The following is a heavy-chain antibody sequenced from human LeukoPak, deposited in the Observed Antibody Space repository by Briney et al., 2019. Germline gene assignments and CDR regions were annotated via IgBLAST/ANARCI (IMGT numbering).Heavy chain of an antibody. CDR3: ARYCSSTSCYSDY. CDR2: INPISGGT. D-gene: IGHD2-2*01. Sequence: GASVKVSCKASGYTFTGYYMHWVRQAPGQGLKYMGRINPISGGTVYAQKFQGRVTMTRDTSITTAYMELTRLRSDDTAVYYCARYCSSTSCYSDYWGQGTLVTVSS. CDR1: GYTFTGYY. J-gene: IGHJ4*02. V-gene: IGHV1-2*06.